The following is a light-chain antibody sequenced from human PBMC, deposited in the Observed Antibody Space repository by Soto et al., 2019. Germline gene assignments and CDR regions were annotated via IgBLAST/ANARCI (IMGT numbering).Light chain of an antibody. CDR1: QNIRSY. CDR3: QQTYTAPYT. J-gene: IGKJ2*01. V-gene: IGKV1-39*01. Sequence: DIQMNQSPSSLSASVGDRVTITCRASQNIRSYLNWYQLKSGKAPKLLIYAASSFQSGVPSRFSGSGSGTDFTLVISGLQPEDFATYYCQQTYTAPYTFGQGTQLEIK. CDR2: AAS.